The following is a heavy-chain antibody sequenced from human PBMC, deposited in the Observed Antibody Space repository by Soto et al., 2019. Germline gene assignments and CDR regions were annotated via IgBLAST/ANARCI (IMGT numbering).Heavy chain of an antibody. J-gene: IGHJ4*02. CDR1: GFPFSSYG. Sequence: QVQLVESGGGVVKPGRSLRLSCAASGFPFSSYGMPWVREAPCKGLEGEAVISYDGSNKYYADSVKSRFTISRDNSASTLYLRMNSLRPEDTALYYCVGGQYYFDYRGQGTLVTVSP. CDR3: VGGQYYFDY. V-gene: IGHV3-30*03. CDR2: ISYDGSNK. D-gene: IGHD3-10*01.